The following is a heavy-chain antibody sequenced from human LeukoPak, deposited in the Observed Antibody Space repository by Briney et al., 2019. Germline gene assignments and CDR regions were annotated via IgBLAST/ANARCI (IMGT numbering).Heavy chain of an antibody. D-gene: IGHD3-10*01. CDR3: EREEAEYYYGSGSYYSWYFDL. CDR1: GFTFSSYW. CDR2: ISGNGGST. V-gene: IGHV3-23*01. Sequence: AGSLRLSCAASGFTFSSYWMHWVRQAPGQGLEWVSAISGNGGSTNYADSVKGRFTISRDNSTNTLYLQMNSLRAEDTAVYYCEREEAEYYYGSGSYYSWYFDLWGRGTLVTVSS. J-gene: IGHJ2*01.